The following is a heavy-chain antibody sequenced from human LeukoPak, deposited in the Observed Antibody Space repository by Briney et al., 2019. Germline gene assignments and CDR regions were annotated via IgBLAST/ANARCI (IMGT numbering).Heavy chain of an antibody. Sequence: GESLNISCKGSGYRFTDYWIGWVRQMPGKGLEWMGIIYPGDYDTRYSTSFQGQVTISVDKSISTAYLQWSRLKASDTAVYYCARHRSGYSSSPTGIDPWGQGTLVTVSS. CDR3: ARHRSGYSSSPTGIDP. V-gene: IGHV5-51*01. CDR1: GYRFTDYW. J-gene: IGHJ5*02. CDR2: IYPGDYDT. D-gene: IGHD6-13*01.